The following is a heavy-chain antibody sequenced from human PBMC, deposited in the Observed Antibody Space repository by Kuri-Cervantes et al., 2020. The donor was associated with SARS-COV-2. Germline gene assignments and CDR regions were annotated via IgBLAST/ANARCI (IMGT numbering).Heavy chain of an antibody. D-gene: IGHD6-6*01. CDR1: DYY. J-gene: IGHJ4*02. CDR3: ARAHPSSSSPPFFDY. V-gene: IGHV4-30-4*08. CDR2: IYYSGST. Sequence: DYYMSWIRQPPGKGLEWIGYIYYSGSTYYNPSLKSRVTISVDTSKNQFSLKLSSVTAADTAVYYCARAHPSSSSPPFFDYWGQGTLVTVSS.